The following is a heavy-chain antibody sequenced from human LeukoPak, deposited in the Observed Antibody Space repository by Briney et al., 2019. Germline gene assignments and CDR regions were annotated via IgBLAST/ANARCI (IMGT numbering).Heavy chain of an antibody. Sequence: TSETLSLTCTVSGGSISSDNSYWGWIRQPPGKGLEWIGTIYYSGITYYNPSLKSRVTISVDTSKNQFSLRLSSVTAADRAVYYCARRLVRGVIIIEFDCWGQGTLVTVSS. CDR1: GGSISSDNSY. V-gene: IGHV4-39*01. CDR3: ARRLVRGVIIIEFDC. D-gene: IGHD3-10*01. J-gene: IGHJ4*02. CDR2: IYYSGIT.